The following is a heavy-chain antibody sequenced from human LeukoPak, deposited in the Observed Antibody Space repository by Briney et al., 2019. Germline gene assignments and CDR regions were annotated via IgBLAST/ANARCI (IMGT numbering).Heavy chain of an antibody. J-gene: IGHJ4*02. CDR2: ISAYSGNT. V-gene: IGHV1-18*01. CDR3: ASPYYYDSSGYYYFWY. CDR1: GYTFTSYG. D-gene: IGHD3-22*01. Sequence: ASVKVSCKASGYTFTSYGISWVRQAPGQGLEWMGWISAYSGNTNYAQKLQGRVTITTDESTSTAYMELSSLRSEDTAVYYCASPYYYDSSGYYYFWYWGQGTLVTVSS.